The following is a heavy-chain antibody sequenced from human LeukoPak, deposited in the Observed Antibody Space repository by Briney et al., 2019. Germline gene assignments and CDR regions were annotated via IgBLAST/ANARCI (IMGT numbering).Heavy chain of an antibody. Sequence: GGSLRLLCAASGFTFCNYWMMWLRQDPGKGRQWVAKIKQDESEKYYVDSVKGRFTISRDNAKNSLYLQMNRLRVEDTAVYYRARFRAGSARFVHWGQGTFVTVSS. CDR2: IKQDESEK. V-gene: IGHV3-7*01. D-gene: IGHD3-10*01. J-gene: IGHJ4*02. CDR3: ARFRAGSARFVH. CDR1: GFTFCNYW.